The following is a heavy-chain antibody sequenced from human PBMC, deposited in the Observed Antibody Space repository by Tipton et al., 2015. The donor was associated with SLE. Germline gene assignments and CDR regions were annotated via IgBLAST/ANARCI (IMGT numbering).Heavy chain of an antibody. CDR1: GGAISSDNW. V-gene: IGHV4-4*02. Sequence: TLALTCTVSGGAISSDNWWSWVRQPPGKGLEWIGEIYHTGSTKYNPSLKSRVTISVDTSENQFSLKLSSVTAADTAVYYCARLGGYCNSTSCYRVGRSYYYDCMDVVGKVIAFPVPS. D-gene: IGHD2-2*02. CDR2: IYHTGST. J-gene: IGHJ6*03. CDR3: ARLGGYCNSTSCYRVGRSYYYDCMDV.